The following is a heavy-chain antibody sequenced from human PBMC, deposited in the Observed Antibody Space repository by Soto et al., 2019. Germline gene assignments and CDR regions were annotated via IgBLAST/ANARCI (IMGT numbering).Heavy chain of an antibody. Sequence: GGSLRLSCAASGFTFSNAWMNWVRQAPGKGLEWVGRIKSKTDGGTTDYAAPVKGRFTIPRDDSKNTLYLQMNSLKTEDTAVYYCTTGKPTYYYDSSGTFLDYWGQGTLVTVSS. V-gene: IGHV3-15*07. CDR2: IKSKTDGGTT. CDR1: GFTFSNAW. D-gene: IGHD3-22*01. J-gene: IGHJ4*02. CDR3: TTGKPTYYYDSSGTFLDY.